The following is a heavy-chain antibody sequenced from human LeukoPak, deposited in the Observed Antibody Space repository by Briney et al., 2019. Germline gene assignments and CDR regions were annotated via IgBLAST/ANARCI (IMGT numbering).Heavy chain of an antibody. Sequence: PSETLSLTCAVYGGSFSGYYWSWIRQPPGKGLEWIGEINHSGSTNYNPSLKSRVTISVDTSKNQFSLKLSSVTAADTAVYYCASGKYYYDSSGYSFDYWGQGTLVTVSS. D-gene: IGHD3-22*01. CDR3: ASGKYYYDSSGYSFDY. V-gene: IGHV4-34*01. J-gene: IGHJ4*02. CDR1: GGSFSGYY. CDR2: INHSGST.